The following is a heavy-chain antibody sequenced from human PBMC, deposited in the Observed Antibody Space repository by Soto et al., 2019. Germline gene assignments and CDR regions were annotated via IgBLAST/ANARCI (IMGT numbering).Heavy chain of an antibody. J-gene: IGHJ4*02. D-gene: IGHD6-19*01. V-gene: IGHV3-48*01. CDR1: GFTFKGAW. Sequence: GGSLRLSCVASGFTFKGAWMNWVRQAPGKGLEWVSFIHSSSSTIYYADSVKGRFTISRDNSKNTLYLQMNSLRAEDTAVYYCTRSSSGWYFDYWGQGTLVTVSS. CDR3: TRSSSGWYFDY. CDR2: IHSSSSTI.